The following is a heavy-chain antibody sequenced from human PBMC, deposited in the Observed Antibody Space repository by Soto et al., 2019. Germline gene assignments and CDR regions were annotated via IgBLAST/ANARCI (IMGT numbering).Heavy chain of an antibody. CDR3: AHRPSYCSGGSCYSGFDY. V-gene: IGHV2-5*02. D-gene: IGHD2-15*01. Sequence: QITLKESGPTLVKPTQTLTLTCTFSGFSLSTSGVGVGWIRQPPGKALEWLALIYWDAAKRYSPSLKSRLTITKATSKNQVVLTMTNMDPVDTATYYCAHRPSYCSGGSCYSGFDYWGQGTLVTVSS. CDR1: GFSLSTSGVG. J-gene: IGHJ4*02. CDR2: IYWDAAK.